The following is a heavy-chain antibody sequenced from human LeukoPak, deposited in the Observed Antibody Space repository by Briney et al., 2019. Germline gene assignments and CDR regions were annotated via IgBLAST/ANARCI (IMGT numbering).Heavy chain of an antibody. J-gene: IGHJ5*02. CDR2: ISGSGGST. D-gene: IGHD6-19*01. Sequence: QAGGSLRLSCAASGFTFSSYAMSWVRQAPGKGLEWVSAISGSGGSTYYADSVKGRFTISRDNAKNTLYLQMNSLRDEDTAIYYCARAQAVAGTGGFDPWGQGTLVTVSS. V-gene: IGHV3-23*01. CDR1: GFTFSSYA. CDR3: ARAQAVAGTGGFDP.